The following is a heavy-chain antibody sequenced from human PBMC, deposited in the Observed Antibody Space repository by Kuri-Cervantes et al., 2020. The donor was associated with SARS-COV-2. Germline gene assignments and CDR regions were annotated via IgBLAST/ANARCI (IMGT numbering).Heavy chain of an antibody. Sequence: GGSLRLSCSASGFSFSSHAMHWVRQAPGKGLEGVAVISYDGSNKYYADSVKGRFTISRDNSKNTLYLQMNSLRAEDTAVYYCAKPHYSKAYYYYGMDVWGQGTTVTVSS. CDR3: AKPHYSKAYYYYGMDV. CDR1: GFSFSSHA. D-gene: IGHD4-11*01. J-gene: IGHJ6*02. V-gene: IGHV3-30*18. CDR2: ISYDGSNK.